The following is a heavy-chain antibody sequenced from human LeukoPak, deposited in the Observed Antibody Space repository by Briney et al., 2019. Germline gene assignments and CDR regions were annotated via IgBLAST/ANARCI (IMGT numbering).Heavy chain of an antibody. V-gene: IGHV4-38-2*02. CDR3: ARATVTTEGDYFDY. J-gene: IGHJ4*02. D-gene: IGHD4-17*01. CDR2: ISHGGGT. CDR1: GYSISSGYF. Sequence: SETLSLTCTVSGYSISSGYFWGWIRQPPGKGLEWIGTISHGGGTYYNPSLKSRVTISVDTSKPQFSLNLSSVTAADTAVFYCARATVTTEGDYFDYWGQGTLVTVSS.